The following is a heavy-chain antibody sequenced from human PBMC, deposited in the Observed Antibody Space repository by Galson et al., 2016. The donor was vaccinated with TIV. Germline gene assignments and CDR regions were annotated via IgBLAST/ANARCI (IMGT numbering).Heavy chain of an antibody. CDR2: ISASGSHT. V-gene: IGHV3-23*01. CDR3: AKEVSTVPYGIDL. D-gene: IGHD5/OR15-5a*01. J-gene: IGHJ6*02. Sequence: MSWVRQAPGKGLAWVSAISASGSHTFYAGSVKGRFTISRDNSRNTLYLQMNGLRPEDTAVYYCAKEVSTVPYGIDLWGQGTTVTVSS.